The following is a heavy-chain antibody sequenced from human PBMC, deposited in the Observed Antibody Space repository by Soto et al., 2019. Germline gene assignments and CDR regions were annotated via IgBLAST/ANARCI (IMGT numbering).Heavy chain of an antibody. V-gene: IGHV4-30-4*01. D-gene: IGHD3-9*01. CDR1: VRSISSGDYY. J-gene: IGHJ6*02. CDR2: IYYSWST. CDR3: ARDDAGILTGYNYYYYGMDV. Sequence: TLSLTCTVSVRSISSGDYYWSWIRQPPVKGLEWIGYIYYSWSTYYNPSLKSRVTVSVDTSKNQFSLKLSSVTAADTAVYYCARDDAGILTGYNYYYYGMDVWGQGTTVTVSS.